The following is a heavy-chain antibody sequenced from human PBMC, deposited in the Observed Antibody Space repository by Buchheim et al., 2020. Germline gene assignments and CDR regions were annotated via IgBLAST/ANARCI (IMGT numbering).Heavy chain of an antibody. Sequence: QVHLVESGGGVVQPGRSLRVSCAASGFSVSHYGLHWVRQAPGKGLEWVTSLSHDGRNEFYADSVKGRFTISRANFKTTLFLQMNSLRAEDTAVYYCARYQRDYSGSGTYGGIAYWGPGTL. CDR1: GFSVSHYG. V-gene: IGHV3-30*03. CDR3: ARYQRDYSGSGTYGGIAY. J-gene: IGHJ4*02. D-gene: IGHD3-10*01. CDR2: LSHDGRNE.